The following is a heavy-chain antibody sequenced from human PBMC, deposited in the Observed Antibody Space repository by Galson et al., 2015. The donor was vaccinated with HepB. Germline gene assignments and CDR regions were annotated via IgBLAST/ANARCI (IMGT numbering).Heavy chain of an antibody. CDR2: IRSDGSDK. Sequence: SLRLSCAASGFTFSAYGMHWVRQAPGKGLEWVAFIRSDGSDKYHADSVKGRFTISRDNSKNTVYLQMNSLRAGDTAVYYCAKDRAYSRVLDYWGQGTLVTVSS. CDR1: GFTFSAYG. CDR3: AKDRAYSRVLDY. J-gene: IGHJ4*02. D-gene: IGHD6-13*01. V-gene: IGHV3-30*02.